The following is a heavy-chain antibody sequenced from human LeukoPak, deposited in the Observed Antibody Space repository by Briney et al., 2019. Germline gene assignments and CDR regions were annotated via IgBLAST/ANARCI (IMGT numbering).Heavy chain of an antibody. V-gene: IGHV3-53*01. Sequence: GGSLRLSCAASGFTVSSNYMSWVRQAPGKGLEWVSVIYSGGSTYYADSVKGRFTISRDNSKNTLYLQMNSLRAEDTAVYYCAREAAFSGWDAFDIWGQGTMVTVSS. D-gene: IGHD2-15*01. CDR3: AREAAFSGWDAFDI. CDR2: IYSGGST. CDR1: GFTVSSNY. J-gene: IGHJ3*02.